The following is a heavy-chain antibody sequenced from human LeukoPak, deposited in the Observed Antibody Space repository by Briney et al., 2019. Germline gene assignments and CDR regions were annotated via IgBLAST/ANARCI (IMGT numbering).Heavy chain of an antibody. Sequence: GGSLRLSCAASGFTFSSYSMNWVRQAPGKGLEWVSAISGSGGSTYYADSVKGRFTISRDNSKNTLYLQMNSLRAEDTAVYYCAKELDYGDYGGGYWGQGTLVTVSS. CDR2: ISGSGGST. V-gene: IGHV3-23*01. CDR3: AKELDYGDYGGGY. J-gene: IGHJ4*02. CDR1: GFTFSSYS. D-gene: IGHD4-17*01.